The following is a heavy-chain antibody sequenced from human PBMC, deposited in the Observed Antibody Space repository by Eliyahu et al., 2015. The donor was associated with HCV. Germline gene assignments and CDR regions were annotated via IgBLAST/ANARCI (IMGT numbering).Heavy chain of an antibody. Sequence: EVQLVESGGGLVQPGGSLRLSCAXSGFTFXFXXMNWVRQAPGKGLEWVSYISSSSSSIYYADSVKGRFTISRDNAKNSLSLQLNSLRVEDTAVYYCARAADSGYDFFYYYGMDVWGQGTTVTVSS. CDR3: ARAADSGYDFFYYYGMDV. CDR1: GFTFXFXX. V-gene: IGHV3-48*01. J-gene: IGHJ6*02. CDR2: ISSSSSSI. D-gene: IGHD5-12*01.